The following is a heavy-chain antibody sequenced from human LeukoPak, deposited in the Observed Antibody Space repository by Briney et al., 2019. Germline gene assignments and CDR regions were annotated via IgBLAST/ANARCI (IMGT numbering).Heavy chain of an antibody. CDR2: ISSSSIYI. CDR3: ARIPTFHWLLSSYYFDS. D-gene: IGHD3-9*01. CDR1: GFTLSAHG. Sequence: GGSLRLSCAASGFTLSAHGMNWVRQAPGKGLEWVSSISSSSIYIYYADSVKGRFTISRDNAKNSLYLQMDSLRAEDTALYYCARIPTFHWLLSSYYFDSWGQGTLVTVSS. J-gene: IGHJ4*02. V-gene: IGHV3-21*01.